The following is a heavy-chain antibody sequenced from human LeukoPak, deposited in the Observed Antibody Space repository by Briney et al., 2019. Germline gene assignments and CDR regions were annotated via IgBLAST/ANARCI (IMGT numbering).Heavy chain of an antibody. D-gene: IGHD3-10*01. CDR1: GFTFSSYS. CDR3: ARDYMVLVSNWYFDL. CDR2: ISSSSSYI. V-gene: IGHV3-21*01. Sequence: PGGSLRLSCAASGFTFSSYSMNWVRQAPGKGLEWVSSISSSSSYIYYADSVKGRFTISRDNAKNSLYLQMNSLRAEDTAIYYCARDYMVLVSNWYFDLWGRGTLVTVSS. J-gene: IGHJ2*01.